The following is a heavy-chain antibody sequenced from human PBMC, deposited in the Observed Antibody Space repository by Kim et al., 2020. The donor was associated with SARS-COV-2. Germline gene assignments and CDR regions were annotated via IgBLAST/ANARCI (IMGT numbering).Heavy chain of an antibody. CDR2: IYYSGST. Sequence: SETLSLTCTVSGGSISSYYWSWIRQPPGKGLEWIGYIYYSGSTNYNPSLKSRVTISVDTSKNQFSLKLSSVTAADTAVYYCARQPIVRGPNFDYWGQGTLVTVSS. CDR3: ARQPIVRGPNFDY. V-gene: IGHV4-59*08. J-gene: IGHJ4*02. CDR1: GGSISSYY. D-gene: IGHD3-10*01.